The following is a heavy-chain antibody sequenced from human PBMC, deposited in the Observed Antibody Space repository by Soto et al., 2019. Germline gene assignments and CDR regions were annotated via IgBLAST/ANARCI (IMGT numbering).Heavy chain of an antibody. D-gene: IGHD2-21*01. CDR3: ARAVRWRYPFFDF. CDR1: GFTLTSYE. J-gene: IGHJ4*02. V-gene: IGHV3-48*03. Sequence: GGSLRLSCAASGFTLTSYEMNWVRQAPGKGLEWISYISSSGRTIYYADSVKGRFTISRDSAQNSLYLQLSSLRAEDTAVYYCARAVRWRYPFFDFWGQGSPVTVSS. CDR2: ISSSGRTI.